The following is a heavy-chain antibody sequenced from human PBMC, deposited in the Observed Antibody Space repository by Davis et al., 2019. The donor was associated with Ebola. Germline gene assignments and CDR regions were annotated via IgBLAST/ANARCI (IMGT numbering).Heavy chain of an antibody. CDR3: ASSVQLERRYEFWSGYPYDSGMDV. CDR1: GYTFTSYA. Sequence: AASVKVSCKASGYTFTSYAMNWVRQAPGQGLEWMGWINTNTGNPTYAQGFTGRFVFSLDTSVSTAYLQISSLKAEDTAVYYCASSVQLERRYEFWSGYPYDSGMDVWGQGTTVTVSS. D-gene: IGHD3-3*01. V-gene: IGHV7-4-1*02. J-gene: IGHJ6*02. CDR2: INTNTGNP.